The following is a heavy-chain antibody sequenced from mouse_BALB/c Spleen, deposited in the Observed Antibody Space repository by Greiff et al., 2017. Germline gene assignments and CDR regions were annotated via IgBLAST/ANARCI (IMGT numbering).Heavy chain of an antibody. Sequence: QVQLKESGPGLVQPSQSLSITCTVSGFSLTSYGVHWVRQSPGKGLEWLGVIWSGGSTDYNAAFISRLSISKDNSKSQVFFKMNSLQANDTAIYYCARKPSMVTYLFYAMDYWGQGTSVTVSS. CDR3: ARKPSMVTYLFYAMDY. J-gene: IGHJ4*01. CDR1: GFSLTSYG. D-gene: IGHD2-10*02. CDR2: IWSGGST. V-gene: IGHV2-2*02.